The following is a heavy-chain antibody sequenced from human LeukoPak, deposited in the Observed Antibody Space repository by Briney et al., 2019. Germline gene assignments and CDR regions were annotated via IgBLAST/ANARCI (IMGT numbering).Heavy chain of an antibody. V-gene: IGHV4-39*01. D-gene: IGHD3-22*01. J-gene: IGHJ1*01. Sequence: SETLSHTCAVSGDYISSSSYYWGWIRQSPGTGREWIGDIYHSGRTYYNPSLKSRVAISIDTSKNQFSLRLRSMTAADTAVFYCARRRYYDSTGYFEWGRGTLVTVSS. CDR1: GDYISSSSYY. CDR2: IYHSGRT. CDR3: ARRRYYDSTGYFE.